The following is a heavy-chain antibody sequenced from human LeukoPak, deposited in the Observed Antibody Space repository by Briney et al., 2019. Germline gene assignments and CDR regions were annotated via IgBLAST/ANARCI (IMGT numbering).Heavy chain of an antibody. D-gene: IGHD5-12*01. CDR2: ISSRSSYI. CDR1: GFTFSSYS. Sequence: GGSLRLSCAPSGFTFSSYSMNWVRQAPGKGLEWVSSISSRSSYIYYTDSVKGRFTISRDNAKNSLYLQMNSLRAEDTALYYCARGSTGGYSGYDATRKNFDYWGQGTLVTVSS. V-gene: IGHV3-21*01. CDR3: ARGSTGGYSGYDATRKNFDY. J-gene: IGHJ4*02.